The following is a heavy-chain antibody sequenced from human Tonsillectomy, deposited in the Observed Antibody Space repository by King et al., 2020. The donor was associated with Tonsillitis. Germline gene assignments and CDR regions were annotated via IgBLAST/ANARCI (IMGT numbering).Heavy chain of an antibody. Sequence: VKLVESGGGLVQPGGSLKLSCAASGFAFSNSAIHWVRQASGRGLEWVGRIRSKLNNYATEYSASMKGRFTISRDDSKSTAFLQMSNLRTEDTAVYYCTSLRYCDSNGCFDYWGQGTLVTVSS. J-gene: IGHJ4*02. CDR3: TSLRYCDSNGCFDY. CDR1: GFAFSNSA. CDR2: IRSKLNNYAT. V-gene: IGHV3-73*02. D-gene: IGHD3-22*01.